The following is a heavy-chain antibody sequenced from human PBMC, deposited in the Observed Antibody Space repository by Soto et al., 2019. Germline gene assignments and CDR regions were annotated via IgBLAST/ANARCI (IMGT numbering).Heavy chain of an antibody. J-gene: IGHJ4*02. CDR2: ISSSSSYT. Sequence: GGSLRLSCAASGFTFSDYYMSWIRQAPGKGLEWVSYISSSSSYTNYADSVKGRFTISRDNAKNSLYLQMNSLRAEDTAVYYCARTGYSYGYTLGYFDYWGQGTLVTVYS. V-gene: IGHV3-11*06. CDR3: ARTGYSYGYTLGYFDY. D-gene: IGHD5-18*01. CDR1: GFTFSDYY.